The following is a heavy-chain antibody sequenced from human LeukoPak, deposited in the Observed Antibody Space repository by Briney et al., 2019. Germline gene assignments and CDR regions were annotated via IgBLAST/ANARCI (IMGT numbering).Heavy chain of an antibody. J-gene: IGHJ4*02. V-gene: IGHV3-73*01. D-gene: IGHD3-22*01. Sequence: GGSLRLSCAASGFTFSSYAMSWVRQASGKGLEWVGRIRSKTNSYATAYAASVKGRFTISRDDSKNTAYLQMNSLKTEDTAVYYCTRYYYDGSGYYYLFDYWGQGTLVTVSS. CDR1: GFTFSSYA. CDR2: IRSKTNSYAT. CDR3: TRYYYDGSGYYYLFDY.